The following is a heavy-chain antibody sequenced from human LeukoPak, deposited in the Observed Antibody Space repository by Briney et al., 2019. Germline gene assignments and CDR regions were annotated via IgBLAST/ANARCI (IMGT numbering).Heavy chain of an antibody. J-gene: IGHJ5*02. CDR1: KFTFASHT. Sequence: GGSLRLSCAASKFTFASHTMNWVRQAPGKGLEWVSTISGSGGSTYYADSVKGRCTISRDNSKNTLYLQMNSLRAEDTAVYYCAKDHSRFDPWGQGTLVTVSS. CDR3: AKDHSRFDP. CDR2: ISGSGGST. V-gene: IGHV3-23*01.